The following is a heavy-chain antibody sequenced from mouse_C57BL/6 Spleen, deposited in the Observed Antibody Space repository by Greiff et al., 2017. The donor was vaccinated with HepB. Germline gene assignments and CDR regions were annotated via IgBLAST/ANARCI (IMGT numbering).Heavy chain of an antibody. Sequence: EVKLVESGGGLVKPGGSLKLSCAASGFTFSSYAMSWVRQTPEKRLEWVATISDGGSYTYYPDNVKGRFTISRDNAKNNLYLQMSHLKSEDTAMYYCARGSYYSNYEWYFDVWGTGTTVTVSS. CDR2: ISDGGSYT. D-gene: IGHD2-5*01. V-gene: IGHV5-4*03. CDR1: GFTFSSYA. J-gene: IGHJ1*03. CDR3: ARGSYYSNYEWYFDV.